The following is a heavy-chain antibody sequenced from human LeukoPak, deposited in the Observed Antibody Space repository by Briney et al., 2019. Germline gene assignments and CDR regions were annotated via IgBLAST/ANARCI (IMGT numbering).Heavy chain of an antibody. CDR2: INHSGST. D-gene: IGHD3-3*01. J-gene: IGHJ5*02. CDR1: GGSFSGYY. CDR3: ARVGYDFWSGYSDCWFDP. V-gene: IGHV4-34*01. Sequence: PSETLSLTCAVYGGSFSGYYWSWIRQPPGKGLEWIGEINHSGSTNYNPSLKSRVTISVDTSKNQFSLKLSSVTAADTAVYYCARVGYDFWSGYSDCWFDPWGQGTLVTVSS.